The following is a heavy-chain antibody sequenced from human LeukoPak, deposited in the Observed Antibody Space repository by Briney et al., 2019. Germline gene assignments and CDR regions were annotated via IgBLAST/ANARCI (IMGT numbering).Heavy chain of an antibody. V-gene: IGHV3-7*01. J-gene: IGHJ4*02. Sequence: GGSLRLSCAASGFTFSCYWMSWVRQAPGKGLEWVANIKQDGSEKYYVDSVKGRFTISRDNAKNSLYLQMNSLRAEDTAVYYCARDGRCSSTSCYWRVWGQGTLVTVSS. D-gene: IGHD2-2*01. CDR1: GFTFSCYW. CDR2: IKQDGSEK. CDR3: ARDGRCSSTSCYWRV.